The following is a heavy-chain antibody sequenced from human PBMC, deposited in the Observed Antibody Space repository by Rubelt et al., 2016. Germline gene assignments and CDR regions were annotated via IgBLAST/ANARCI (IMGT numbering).Heavy chain of an antibody. Sequence: QVPLQQWGAGLLKPSETLSLTCAVSGGSFSAYYWSWIRQPPRKGLEWIGDINHTGSTNYNTSLRGRVTISVDTSKNQFSLKLSSVTAEDTAVYYCATGTIVGVVKDAFELWGQGTKVTVSS. V-gene: IGHV4-34*01. J-gene: IGHJ3*01. CDR3: ATGTIVGVVKDAFEL. CDR1: GGSFSAYY. D-gene: IGHD3-3*01. CDR2: INHTGST.